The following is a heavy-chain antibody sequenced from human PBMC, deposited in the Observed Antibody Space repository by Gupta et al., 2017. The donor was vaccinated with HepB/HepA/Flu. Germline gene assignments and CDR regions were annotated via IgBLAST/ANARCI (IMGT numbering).Heavy chain of an antibody. CDR1: GITISDHF. CDR3: VREAGAFLPHCTISSCHLQD. V-gene: IGHV3-72*01. J-gene: IGHJ4*02. Sequence: EVKLVASGGGLVQPGGSLRLSCVASGITISDHFIDWVRQAPGKGLEWVGRTRYKDHNYSTKYAASVKGRFTISRDNPKNSVYLQMNDLKTEDTALYYCVREAGAFLPHCTISSCHLQDWGLGARVTVSS. CDR2: TRYKDHNYST. D-gene: IGHD2-8*01.